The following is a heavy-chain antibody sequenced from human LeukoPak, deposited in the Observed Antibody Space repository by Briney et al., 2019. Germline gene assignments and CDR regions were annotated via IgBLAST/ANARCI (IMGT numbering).Heavy chain of an antibody. D-gene: IGHD4-23*01. Sequence: PGGSLRLSCAASGFTFSSYEMHWVRQAPGKGLEWVSYIGSSGSSIYYADSVEGRFTISRDNAKNSLYLQMNSLRAEDTAVYYCARDYGGSSPFDFWGQGTLVTVSS. CDR2: IGSSGSSI. J-gene: IGHJ4*02. CDR1: GFTFSSYE. V-gene: IGHV3-48*03. CDR3: ARDYGGSSPFDF.